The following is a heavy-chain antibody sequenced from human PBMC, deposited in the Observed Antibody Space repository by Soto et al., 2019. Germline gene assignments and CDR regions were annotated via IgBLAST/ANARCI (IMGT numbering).Heavy chain of an antibody. Sequence: ASVKVSCKASGYTFNRYAMHWVRQAPGQGLEWMGWINADNGDTRYSQKFQGRVTIAKDTSTTTAYMELSSLAFEDTAVYYCAADRGYSYGLHYWGQGTLVTVSS. CDR2: INADNGDT. D-gene: IGHD5-18*01. J-gene: IGHJ4*02. CDR1: GYTFNRYA. CDR3: AADRGYSYGLHY. V-gene: IGHV1-3*01.